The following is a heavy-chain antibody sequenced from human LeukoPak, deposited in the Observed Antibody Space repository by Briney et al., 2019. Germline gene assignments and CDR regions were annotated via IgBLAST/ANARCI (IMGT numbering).Heavy chain of an antibody. CDR3: ATAGYSSSLNWFDP. CDR2: MNPNSGNT. D-gene: IGHD6-6*01. Sequence: ASVKVSCKASGYTFTSYGISWVRQAPGQGLEWMGWMNPNSGNTGYAQKFQGRVTITRNTSISTAYMELSSLSSDDTAVYYCATAGYSSSLNWFDPWGQGTLVIVSS. CDR1: GYTFTSYG. J-gene: IGHJ5*02. V-gene: IGHV1-8*03.